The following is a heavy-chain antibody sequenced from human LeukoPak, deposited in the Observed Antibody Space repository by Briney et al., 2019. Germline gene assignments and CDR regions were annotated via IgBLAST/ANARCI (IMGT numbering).Heavy chain of an antibody. V-gene: IGHV1-18*01. CDR3: ARDQYSGSYYTYYYYYMDV. J-gene: IGHJ6*03. Sequence: EASVKVSCKASGYTFTSYGISWVRQAPGQGLEWMGWISAYNGNTNYAQKLQGRVTMTTDTSTSTAYMELRSLRSDDTAVYYCARDQYSGSYYTYYYYYMDVWGKGTTVTVSS. CDR2: ISAYNGNT. CDR1: GYTFTSYG. D-gene: IGHD1-26*01.